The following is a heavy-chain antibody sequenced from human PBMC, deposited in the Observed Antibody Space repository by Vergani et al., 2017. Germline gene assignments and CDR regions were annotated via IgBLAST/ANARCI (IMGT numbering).Heavy chain of an antibody. CDR3: AKEIAAAGTRAFDI. Sequence: EVQLVESGGGLVKPGGSLRLSCAASGFTFSSYSMNWVRQAPGKGLEWVSSISSSSSYIYYADSVKGRFTISRDNAKNSLYLQMNSLRAEDTALYYCAKEIAAAGTRAFDIWGQGTMVTVSS. D-gene: IGHD6-13*01. CDR1: GFTFSSYS. CDR2: ISSSSSYI. V-gene: IGHV3-21*04. J-gene: IGHJ3*02.